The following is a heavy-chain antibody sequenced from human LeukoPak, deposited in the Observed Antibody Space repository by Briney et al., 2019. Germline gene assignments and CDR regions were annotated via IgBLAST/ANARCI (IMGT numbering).Heavy chain of an antibody. CDR3: ARVVVVAATTLFDY. Sequence: SETQSLTCTVSGGSISSGGYYWSWIRQHPGKGLEWIGYIYYSGSTYYNPSLKSRVTISVDTSKNQFSLKLSSVTAADTAVYYCARVVVVAATTLFDYWGQGTLVTVSS. V-gene: IGHV4-31*03. D-gene: IGHD2-15*01. CDR1: GGSISSGGYY. CDR2: IYYSGST. J-gene: IGHJ4*02.